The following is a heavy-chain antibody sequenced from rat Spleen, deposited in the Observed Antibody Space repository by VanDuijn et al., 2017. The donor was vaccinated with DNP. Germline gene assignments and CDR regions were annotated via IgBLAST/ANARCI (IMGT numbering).Heavy chain of an antibody. Sequence: EVQLVESGGGLVQPGRSMKLSCAVSGFTFSNYYMAWVRQAPTKGLEWVASISTGGGNTYYRDSVKGRFTISRDNAKSTLYLQMDSLRSEETATFYCARGQLGSYGKDAWGQGTLVTVSS. CDR1: GFTFSNYY. J-gene: IGHJ3*01. CDR3: ARGQLGSYGKDA. V-gene: IGHV5S11*01. D-gene: IGHD1-3*01. CDR2: ISTGGGNT.